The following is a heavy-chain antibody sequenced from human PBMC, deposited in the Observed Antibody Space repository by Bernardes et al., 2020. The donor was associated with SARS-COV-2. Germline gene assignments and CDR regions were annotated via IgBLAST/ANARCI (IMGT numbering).Heavy chain of an antibody. CDR3: ARRIQENLSYFFDY. V-gene: IGHV4-4*02. Sequence: SETLSLTCAVSGGSIAISHWWSWVRQSPGKGLEWIGEIYHRGTTNYSPPLKSRVIISLDKSTNHFSLSLSSVTAADTAVYFCARRIQENLSYFFDYWGLGTLVTVSS. D-gene: IGHD3-16*02. J-gene: IGHJ4*02. CDR2: IYHRGTT. CDR1: GGSIAISHW.